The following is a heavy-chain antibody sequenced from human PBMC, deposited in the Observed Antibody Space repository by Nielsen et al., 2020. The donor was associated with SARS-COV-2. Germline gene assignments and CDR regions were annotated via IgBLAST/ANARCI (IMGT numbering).Heavy chain of an antibody. CDR2: IIPIFGTA. D-gene: IGHD3-9*01. J-gene: IGHJ2*01. CDR3: ARETPDEGGYDILPWYFDL. V-gene: IGHV1-69*13. CDR1: GGTFSSYA. Sequence: SVKVSCKASGGTFSSYAISWVRQAPGQGLEWMGGIIPIFGTANYAQKFQGRVTITADESTSTAYMELSSLRSEDTAVYYCARETPDEGGYDILPWYFDLWGRGTLVTVSS.